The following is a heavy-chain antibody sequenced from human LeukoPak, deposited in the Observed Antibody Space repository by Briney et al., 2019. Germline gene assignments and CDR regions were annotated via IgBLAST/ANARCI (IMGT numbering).Heavy chain of an antibody. J-gene: IGHJ3*02. V-gene: IGHV4-59*08. CDR1: GGSISSYY. CDR2: IYYSGST. CDR3: ATEWSVDAFDI. D-gene: IGHD3-3*01. Sequence: SETLSLTCTVSGGSISSYYWSWIRQPPGKGLEWIGYIYYSGSTNYNPSLKSRVTISVDTSKNQFSLKLSSVTAADTAVYYRATEWSVDAFDIWGQGTMVTVSS.